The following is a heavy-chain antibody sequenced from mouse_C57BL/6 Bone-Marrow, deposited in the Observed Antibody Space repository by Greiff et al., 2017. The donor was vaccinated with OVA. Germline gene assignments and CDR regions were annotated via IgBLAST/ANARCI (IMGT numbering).Heavy chain of an antibody. CDR3: AGWCREFAY. V-gene: IGHV1-22*01. Sequence: VQLQQSGPELVKPGASVKMSCKASGYTFTDYYMHWVKQSHGKSLEWIGYINPNNGGTSYNQKFKGKATLTVNKSSSTAYMELRSLTSEDAAVYYCAGWCREFAYWGQGTLVTVSA. CDR1: GYTFTDYY. J-gene: IGHJ3*01. CDR2: INPNNGGT. D-gene: IGHD1-1*02.